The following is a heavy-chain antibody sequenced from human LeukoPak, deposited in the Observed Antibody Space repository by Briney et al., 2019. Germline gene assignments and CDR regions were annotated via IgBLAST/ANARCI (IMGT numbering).Heavy chain of an antibody. CDR3: AKGGSGYSSVWLDL. J-gene: IGHJ5*02. CDR2: INWNGGST. D-gene: IGHD6-19*01. CDR1: GFTFDDYG. Sequence: GGSLRLSCAASGFTFDDYGMSWVRQAPGKGLEWVSGINWNGGSTGYADSVKGRFTISRDNAKNSLYLQMNSLRAEDTVIYYCAKGGSGYSSVWLDLWGQGTLVTVSS. V-gene: IGHV3-20*04.